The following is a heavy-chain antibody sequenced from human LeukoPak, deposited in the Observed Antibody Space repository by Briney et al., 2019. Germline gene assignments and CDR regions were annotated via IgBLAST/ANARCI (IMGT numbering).Heavy chain of an antibody. Sequence: SETLSLTCIVSGGSIGTYYWSWIRQPPGKGLEWIGSVHHTGRTNYNPSLKSRVTISVDTSRNQFSLKLSSVTAADTAVYYCARRDPDSTGYLYYFDYWGQGTLVTVSS. CDR1: GGSIGTYY. V-gene: IGHV4-59*08. CDR3: ARRDPDSTGYLYYFDY. J-gene: IGHJ4*02. D-gene: IGHD3-22*01. CDR2: VHHTGRT.